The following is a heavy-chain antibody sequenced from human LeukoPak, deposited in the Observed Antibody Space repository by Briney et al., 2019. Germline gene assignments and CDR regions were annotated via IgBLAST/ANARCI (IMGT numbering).Heavy chain of an antibody. CDR3: WAYYYDSSGYL. Sequence: PSETLSLTCTVSGGSISSSNYYWGWIRQPPGKGLEWIGSIYNSGSTYYNPALKSRVTISVDTSKHQFSLKLSSVTAADTAVYYCWAYYYDSSGYLWGQGTLVTVSS. V-gene: IGHV4-39*01. D-gene: IGHD3-22*01. J-gene: IGHJ4*02. CDR1: GGSISSSNYY. CDR2: IYNSGST.